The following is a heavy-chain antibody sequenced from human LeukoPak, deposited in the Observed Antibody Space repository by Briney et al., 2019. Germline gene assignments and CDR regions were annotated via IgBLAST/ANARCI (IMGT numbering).Heavy chain of an antibody. V-gene: IGHV3-23*01. CDR1: GLTFSSYA. CDR2: ISGSGGST. D-gene: IGHD6-6*01. CDR3: AKDQEYSSSSGSGAFDI. J-gene: IGHJ3*02. Sequence: GGSLRLSCAASGLTFSSYAMSLVRQAAGKGLGLVSPISGSGGSTYYADSVKGRFTISRDNSKNTLYLQMNSLRAEDTAVYYCAKDQEYSSSSGSGAFDIWGQGTMVTVSS.